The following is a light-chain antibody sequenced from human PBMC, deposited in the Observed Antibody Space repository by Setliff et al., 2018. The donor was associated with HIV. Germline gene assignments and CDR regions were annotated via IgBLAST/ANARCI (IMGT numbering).Light chain of an antibody. CDR2: DNN. J-gene: IGLJ3*02. CDR3: GTWDSSLSAK. Sequence: QSVLTQPPSVSAAPGQEVTISCSGSSSNIGNNYVSWYQQLPGTAPKLLIYDNNKRPSGIPDRFSGSKSGTSATLGITGLQTGDEADYYCGTWDSSLSAKFGGGTQLTVL. CDR1: SSNIGNNY. V-gene: IGLV1-51*01.